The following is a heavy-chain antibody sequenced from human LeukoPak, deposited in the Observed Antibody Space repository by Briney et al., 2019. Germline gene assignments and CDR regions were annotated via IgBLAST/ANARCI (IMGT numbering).Heavy chain of an antibody. CDR3: ARHCPYDSGCYLDDFDI. D-gene: IGHD3-22*01. CDR1: GGSISSYY. CDR2: IHNSGRT. V-gene: IGHV4-59*08. Sequence: PSETLSLTCTLSGGSISSYYWSWIRQPPGKGLEWLAYIHNSGRTNYNPSLKSRLTISLDTSKNHFSLNVRSVTAADTAVYYCARHCPYDSGCYLDDFDIWGQGTMVTVSS. J-gene: IGHJ3*02.